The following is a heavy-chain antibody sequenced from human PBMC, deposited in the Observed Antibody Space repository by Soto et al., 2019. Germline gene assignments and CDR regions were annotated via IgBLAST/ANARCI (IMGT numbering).Heavy chain of an antibody. D-gene: IGHD3-22*01. J-gene: IGHJ4*02. CDR3: ARGRRITLIVVVINIPKGPFDY. V-gene: IGHV4-34*01. CDR1: GGSFSGYY. Sequence: SETLSLTCAVYGGSFSGYYWSWIRQPPGKGLEWIGEINHSGSTNYNPSLKSRVTLSVDTSKNQFSLKLSSVTAADTAVCYCARGRRITLIVVVINIPKGPFDYWGQGTLVTVSS. CDR2: INHSGST.